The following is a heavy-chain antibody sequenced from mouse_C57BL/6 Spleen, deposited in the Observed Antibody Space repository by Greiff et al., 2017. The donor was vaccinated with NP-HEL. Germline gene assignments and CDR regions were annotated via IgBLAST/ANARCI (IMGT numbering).Heavy chain of an antibody. Sequence: QVQLQQSGAELARPGASVKLSCKASGYTFTSYGISWVKQRTGQGLEWIGEIYPRSGNTYYNEKFKGKATLTADKSSSTAYMELRSLTSEDSAVYFCATITTVVANYAMDYWGQGTSVTVSS. CDR3: ATITTVVANYAMDY. CDR1: GYTFTSYG. CDR2: IYPRSGNT. V-gene: IGHV1-81*01. D-gene: IGHD1-1*01. J-gene: IGHJ4*01.